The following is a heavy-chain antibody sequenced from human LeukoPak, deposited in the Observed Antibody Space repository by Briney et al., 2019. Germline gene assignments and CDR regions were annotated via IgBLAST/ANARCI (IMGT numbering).Heavy chain of an antibody. Sequence: GGSLRLSCAASGFTFSSYAMSWVRQAPGKGLEWVSGISGSGGSTYYADSVRGRFTISRDNSKNTLYLQMNRLRAEDTAVYYCAKGWLPHSEFDYWGQGTLVTVSS. CDR2: ISGSGGST. V-gene: IGHV3-23*01. CDR1: GFTFSSYA. CDR3: AKGWLPHSEFDY. D-gene: IGHD5-12*01. J-gene: IGHJ4*02.